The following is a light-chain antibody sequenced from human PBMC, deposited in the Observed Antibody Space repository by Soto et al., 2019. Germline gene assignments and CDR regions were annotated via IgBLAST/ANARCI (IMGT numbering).Light chain of an antibody. CDR1: QSLLHSNGYNS. Sequence: DIVITQSPLSLPVTAGEPASISCTSSQSLLHSNGYNSLDWYQQKLGQAPRXLIYDVSSRASGIQDRFSGSGSGTEFTLSIRRLEPEDFAVYYCKQYGSSPTCGQGTKVDIK. V-gene: IGKV2-28*01. J-gene: IGKJ1*01. CDR3: KQYGSSPT. CDR2: DVS.